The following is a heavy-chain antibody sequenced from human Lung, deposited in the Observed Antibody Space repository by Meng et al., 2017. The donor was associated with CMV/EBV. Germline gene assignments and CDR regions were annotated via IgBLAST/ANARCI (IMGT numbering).Heavy chain of an antibody. J-gene: IGHJ4*02. D-gene: IGHD1-14*01. CDR1: GFIFSKYV. CDR3: AGELKHRVNFDN. V-gene: IGHV3-30*03. CDR2: LSSDGNTK. Sequence: GESLKISCAASGFIFSKYVMHWVRQAPGKGLEWVAALSSDGNTKYYGNSARGRFTMSRDNSQNTMYLDMQGLRPEDTALYYYAGELKHRVNFDNWGQGTMVTVSS.